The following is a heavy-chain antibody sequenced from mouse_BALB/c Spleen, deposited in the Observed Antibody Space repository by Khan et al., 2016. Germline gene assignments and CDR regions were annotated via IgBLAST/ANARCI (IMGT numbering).Heavy chain of an antibody. CDR3: AYYGNYDY. CDR1: GYTFTSYW. D-gene: IGHD2-1*01. CDR2: INPSTGYT. V-gene: IGHV1-7*01. Sequence: QMQLEESGAELAKPGASVKMSCKASGYTFTSYWMHWVKQRPGQGLEWIGYINPSTGYTEYNQKFKAKATLTADKSSSTSYIQLDSLTSEYTAVYYCAYYGNYDYWGQGTTLTDSS. J-gene: IGHJ2*01.